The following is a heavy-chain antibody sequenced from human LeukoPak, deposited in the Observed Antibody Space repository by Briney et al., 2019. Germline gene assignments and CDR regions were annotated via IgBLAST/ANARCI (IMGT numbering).Heavy chain of an antibody. CDR3: ARHAGGIAAAGTRPFDY. J-gene: IGHJ4*02. Sequence: SETLSLTCTVSSAPFSSSTYFWGAIRQPPGKGLEWIGSIYYGGGTYYNPALKSQLTMSVDTSHKQVSLKLSSVTAADTSVYYCARHAGGIAAAGTRPFDYWGQGTLVSVSS. V-gene: IGHV4-39*01. CDR1: SAPFSSSTYF. CDR2: IYYGGGT. D-gene: IGHD6-13*01.